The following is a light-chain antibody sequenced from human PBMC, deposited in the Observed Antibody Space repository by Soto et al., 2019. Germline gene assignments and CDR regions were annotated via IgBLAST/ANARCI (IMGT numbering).Light chain of an antibody. CDR3: SSYTGGSTYV. CDR1: SSDIGGYKY. V-gene: IGLV2-14*01. Sequence: QSVLTQPASVTGFPGQSITISCTGTSSDIGGYKYVSWYQQHPGKAPKLMIYDVSNRPSGVSNRFSGSKSGNTATLTISGLQSEDEAEYYCSSYTGGSTYVFGTGTKVTVL. CDR2: DVS. J-gene: IGLJ1*01.